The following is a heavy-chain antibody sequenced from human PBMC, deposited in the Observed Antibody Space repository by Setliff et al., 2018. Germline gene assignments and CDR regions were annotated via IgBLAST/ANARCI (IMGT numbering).Heavy chain of an antibody. CDR3: ARDGISWLMWFDP. Sequence: ASVKVSCKASGYSFTDYYMHWVRQVPGRGLEWVGWINPKSGGTRYAQKFQGRVTMTRDTSISTAYMEPSSLRSDDTAVYYCARDGISWLMWFDPWGQGTLVTVSS. CDR1: GYSFTDYY. D-gene: IGHD3-16*01. CDR2: INPKSGGT. V-gene: IGHV1-2*02. J-gene: IGHJ5*02.